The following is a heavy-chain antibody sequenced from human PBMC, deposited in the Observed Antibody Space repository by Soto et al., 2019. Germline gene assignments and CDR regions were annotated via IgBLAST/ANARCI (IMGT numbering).Heavy chain of an antibody. J-gene: IGHJ4*02. CDR2: TRNKANSYTT. CDR3: ARVGGEYYDFWSGYQY. Sequence: GGSLRLSCAASGFTFSDHYMDWVRQAPGKGLEWVGRTRNKANSYTTEYAASVKGRFTISRDDSKNSLYLQMNSLKTEDTAVYYCARVGGEYYDFWSGYQYWGQGTLVTVSS. D-gene: IGHD3-3*01. CDR1: GFTFSDHY. V-gene: IGHV3-72*01.